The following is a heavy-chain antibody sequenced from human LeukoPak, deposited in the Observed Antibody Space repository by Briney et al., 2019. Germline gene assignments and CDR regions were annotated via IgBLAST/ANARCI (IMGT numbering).Heavy chain of an antibody. D-gene: IGHD3-10*01. CDR1: GGSISSDNYY. J-gene: IGHJ4*02. Sequence: SETLSLTCTVSGGSISSDNYYWGWIRQPPGKGLEWIGRIYYSGTTCYNRSLKIQVTISVDTYKNQFSLKLSCVTAGDTALYYCAKHYMGSSYNHGLDCWGQGTLVTVSS. CDR2: IYYSGTT. CDR3: AKHYMGSSYNHGLDC. V-gene: IGHV4-39*01.